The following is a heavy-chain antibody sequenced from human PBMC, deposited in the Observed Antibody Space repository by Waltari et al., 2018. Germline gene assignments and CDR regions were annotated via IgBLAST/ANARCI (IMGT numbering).Heavy chain of an antibody. J-gene: IGHJ3*02. Sequence: EVQLLESGGGLVQPGGSLRLSCAASGFTFSSYALSWVRQARVKGLEWVSAISGSGGSTYYADSVKGRFTISRDNSKNTLYLQMNSLRAEDTAVYYCAKAQRWLQSTDAFDIWGQGTMVTVSS. CDR3: AKAQRWLQSTDAFDI. D-gene: IGHD5-12*01. CDR1: GFTFSSYA. V-gene: IGHV3-23*01. CDR2: ISGSGGST.